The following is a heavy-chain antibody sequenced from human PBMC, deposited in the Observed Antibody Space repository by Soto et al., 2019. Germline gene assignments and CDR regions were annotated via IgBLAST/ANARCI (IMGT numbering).Heavy chain of an antibody. CDR3: ARDRLAAAELLDY. J-gene: IGHJ4*02. CDR2: IWYDGSNK. CDR1: GFTFSSYG. D-gene: IGHD6-13*01. Sequence: QVQLVESGGGVVQPGRSLRLSCVASGFTFSSYGMHWVRQAPGKGLEWVAVIWYDGSNKYYADSVKGRFTISRDNSKNPLYLQMNSLRAEDTAVYYCARDRLAAAELLDYWGQGTLVTVSS. V-gene: IGHV3-33*01.